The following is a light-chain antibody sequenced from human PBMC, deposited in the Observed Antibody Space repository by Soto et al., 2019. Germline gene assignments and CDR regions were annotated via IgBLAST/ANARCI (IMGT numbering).Light chain of an antibody. CDR3: QQYNSYRVT. Sequence: DIQMTQSLASLSASVGDRVTITCRASQSISSYLNWYQQKPGKAPKLLIYAASSLQSGVPSRFSGSGSGTEFTLTISSLQPDDFATHYCQQYNSYRVTFGQGTKVDIK. CDR2: AAS. V-gene: IGKV1-39*01. CDR1: QSISSY. J-gene: IGKJ1*01.